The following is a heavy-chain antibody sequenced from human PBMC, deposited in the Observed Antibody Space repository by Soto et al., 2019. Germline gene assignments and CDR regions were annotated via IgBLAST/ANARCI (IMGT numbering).Heavy chain of an antibody. D-gene: IGHD6-19*01. CDR3: GRVLAVAGDRVNAFDI. J-gene: IGHJ3*02. Sequence: PWGSLTLSCAASRITFRNYKLTWLRHAPGEEREGGANINPDRGEAYYVDAMKGRSSISRDNDKTSLYPEINTLRAEDTAVYFCGRVLAVAGDRVNAFDIWGQGTMVTV. CDR2: INPDRGEA. V-gene: IGHV3-7*01. CDR1: RITFRNYK.